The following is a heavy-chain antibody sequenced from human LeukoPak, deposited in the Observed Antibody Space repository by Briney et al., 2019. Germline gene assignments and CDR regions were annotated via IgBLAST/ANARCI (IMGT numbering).Heavy chain of an antibody. V-gene: IGHV4-59*01. D-gene: IGHD3-9*01. CDR1: GGSISSYY. Sequence: SETLSLTCTVSGGSISSYYWSWIRQPPGKGLEWIGYIYYSGSTNYNPSLKSRVTISVDTSKNQFSLKLSSVTAADTAVYYCAREDYDILTGYPNWFAPWGQGTLVTVSS. J-gene: IGHJ5*02. CDR2: IYYSGST. CDR3: AREDYDILTGYPNWFAP.